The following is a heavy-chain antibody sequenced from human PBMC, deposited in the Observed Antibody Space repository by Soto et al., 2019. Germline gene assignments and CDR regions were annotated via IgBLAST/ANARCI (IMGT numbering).Heavy chain of an antibody. CDR1: GFSLSTSGVG. Sequence: SGPTLVNPTQTLTLTCTFCGFSLSTSGVGVGWIRQPPGKALEWLALIYWDDDKRYSPSLKSRLTITKDTSKNQVVLTMTNMDPVDTATYYCAHSYCSSTSCYEPHAFDIWGQGTMVTVSS. CDR2: IYWDDDK. J-gene: IGHJ3*02. CDR3: AHSYCSSTSCYEPHAFDI. V-gene: IGHV2-5*02. D-gene: IGHD2-2*01.